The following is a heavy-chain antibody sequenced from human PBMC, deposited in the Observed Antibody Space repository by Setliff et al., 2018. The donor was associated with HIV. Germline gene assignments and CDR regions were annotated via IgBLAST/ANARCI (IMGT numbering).Heavy chain of an antibody. CDR3: ARVRYCSGISCYGYFDL. D-gene: IGHD2-15*01. V-gene: IGHV4-34*01. CDR2: VYHNGST. Sequence: PSETLSLTCAVYDGSFSGYYCNWIRQPLGKGLEWIGEVYHNGSTNYNPSLKSRVTISADTSKNQFSLKVSSVTAADTAVYYCARVRYCSGISCYGYFDLWGRGTLVTSPQ. J-gene: IGHJ2*01. CDR1: DGSFSGYY.